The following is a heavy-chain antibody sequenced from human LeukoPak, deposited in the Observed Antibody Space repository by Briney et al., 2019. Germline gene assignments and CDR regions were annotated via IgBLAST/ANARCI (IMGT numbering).Heavy chain of an antibody. CDR3: ARGSTIFGVVTTFDY. CDR1: GFTFSSYE. CDR2: ISSSGSTI. Sequence: PGGSLRLSCAASGFTFSSYEMNWVRQAPGKGLEWVSYISSSGSTIYYADSMKGRFTISRDNAKNSLYLQMNSLRAEDTAVYYCARGSTIFGVVTTFDYWGQGTLVTVSS. D-gene: IGHD3-3*01. J-gene: IGHJ4*02. V-gene: IGHV3-48*03.